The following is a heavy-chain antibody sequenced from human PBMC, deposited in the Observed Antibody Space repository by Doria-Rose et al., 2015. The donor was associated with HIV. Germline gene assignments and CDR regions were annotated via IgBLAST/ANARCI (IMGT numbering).Heavy chain of an antibody. V-gene: IGHV2-26*01. CDR1: GVSLSSPGMG. J-gene: IGHJ4*02. Sequence: QVTLKESDPVLVKPTETLTLTCTVSGVSLSSPGMGVSWIRQPPGKALEWLANIFPDDERSYKTSLRSRLTISRGTSNSQVVLTMTDMDPVDTATYYCARIKSSRWYHKYYFDFWGQGTLVIVSA. D-gene: IGHD6-13*01. CDR2: IFPDDER. CDR3: ARIKSSRWYHKYYFDF.